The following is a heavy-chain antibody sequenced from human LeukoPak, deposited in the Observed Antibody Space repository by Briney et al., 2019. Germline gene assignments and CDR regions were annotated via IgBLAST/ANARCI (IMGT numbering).Heavy chain of an antibody. V-gene: IGHV4-59*12. J-gene: IGHJ4*02. CDR2: ISYSGST. Sequence: SETLSLTCTVSGGSISGYYWSWIRQPPGKGLEWIGYISYSGSTNCNPSLKSRVSISVDTSKNQFSLNLYSLTAADTAVYCARLPRYGGYDHFDYWGQGILVIVSS. D-gene: IGHD5-12*01. CDR3: ARLPRYGGYDHFDY. CDR1: GGSISGYY.